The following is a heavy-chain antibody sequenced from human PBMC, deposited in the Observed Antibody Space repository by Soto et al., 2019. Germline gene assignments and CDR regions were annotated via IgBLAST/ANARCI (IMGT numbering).Heavy chain of an antibody. CDR2: INPSGGST. Sequence: ASVKVSCKASGYTFTSYYMHWVRQAPGQGLEWMGIINPSGGSTSYAQKFQGRVTMTRDTSTSTVYMELSSLGSEDTAVYYCAARYCSGGSCYYYYGMDVWGQGTTVTVSS. CDR3: AARYCSGGSCYYYYGMDV. CDR1: GYTFTSYY. D-gene: IGHD2-15*01. V-gene: IGHV1-46*01. J-gene: IGHJ6*02.